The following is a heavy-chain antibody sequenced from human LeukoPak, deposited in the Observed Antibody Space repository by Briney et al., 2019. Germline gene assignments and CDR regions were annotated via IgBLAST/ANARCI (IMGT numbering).Heavy chain of an antibody. J-gene: IGHJ4*02. CDR3: ARDRYGDGFAHLDY. CDR2: ITPGGGT. D-gene: IGHD5-24*01. V-gene: IGHV1-2*02. CDR1: GFTFTSYA. Sequence: ASVKVSCKASGFTFTSYAIHWVRQAPGQGLEWMGWITPGGGTNHPQKFQGRGAITWDTSITTAYMDLSRLTSDDTAVYYCARDRYGDGFAHLDYWGQGALVTVSS.